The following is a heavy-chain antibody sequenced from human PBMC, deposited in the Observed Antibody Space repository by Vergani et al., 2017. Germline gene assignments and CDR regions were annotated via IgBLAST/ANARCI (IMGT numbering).Heavy chain of an antibody. D-gene: IGHD6-13*01. CDR1: GFTFSSYS. CDR3: ARSISPFSPPLAAAGTVDY. J-gene: IGHJ4*02. CDR2: ISSSSSYI. V-gene: IGHV3-21*01. Sequence: EVQLVESGGGLVKPGGSLRLSCAASGFTFSSYSMNWVRQAPGKGLEWVSSISSSSSYIYYADSVKGRFTISRDNAKNSLYLQMNSLRAEDTAVYYCARSISPFSPPLAAAGTVDYWGQGTLVTVSS.